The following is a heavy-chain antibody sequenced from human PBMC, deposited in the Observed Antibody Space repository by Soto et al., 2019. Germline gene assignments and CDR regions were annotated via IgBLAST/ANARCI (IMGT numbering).Heavy chain of an antibody. Sequence: QVQLVQSGAEVKKPGSSVKVSCKASGGTFSSYAISRVRQAPGQRLEWMGGIIPISGTANYAQKFQGRVTITADESTSTAYMELSSLRSEDTAVYYCARSQGSSTSLEIYYYYYHGMDVWGQGTTVTVSS. CDR2: IIPISGTA. CDR3: ARSQGSSTSLEIYYYYYHGMDV. J-gene: IGHJ6*02. D-gene: IGHD2-2*01. CDR1: GGTFSSYA. V-gene: IGHV1-69*01.